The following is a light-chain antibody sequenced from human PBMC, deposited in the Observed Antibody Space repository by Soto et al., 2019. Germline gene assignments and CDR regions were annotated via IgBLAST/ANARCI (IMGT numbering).Light chain of an antibody. J-gene: IGLJ3*02. CDR2: DVS. Sequence: QSALTQPRSVSGSPGQSVTIACTGTSSDVGGYNFVSWYQHHPGKAPKLMIYDVSKRPSGVPDRFSGSKSGSTASLTISGLPAEDEADYYCCSYAGSYTLVFGGGTKLTVL. CDR3: CSYAGSYTLV. CDR1: SSDVGGYNF. V-gene: IGLV2-11*01.